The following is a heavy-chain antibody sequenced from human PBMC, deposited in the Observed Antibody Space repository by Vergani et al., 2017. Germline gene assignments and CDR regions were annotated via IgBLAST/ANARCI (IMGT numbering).Heavy chain of an antibody. CDR1: GVTFSSYS. Sequence: EVQLVESGGGLVKPGGSLRLSCAASGVTFSSYSMNWVRQAPGKGLEWVSSISSSSSYIYYADSVKGRFTISRDNAKNSLYLQMNSLRAEDTAVYYCARLVLPGTDAFDIWGQGTMVTVSS. CDR2: ISSSSSYI. CDR3: ARLVLPGTDAFDI. D-gene: IGHD3-10*01. J-gene: IGHJ3*02. V-gene: IGHV3-21*01.